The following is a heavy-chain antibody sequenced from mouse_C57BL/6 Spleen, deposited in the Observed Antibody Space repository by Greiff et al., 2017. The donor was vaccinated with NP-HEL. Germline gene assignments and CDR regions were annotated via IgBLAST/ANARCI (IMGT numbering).Heavy chain of an antibody. CDR1: GFSLTSYG. CDR2: IWSGGST. J-gene: IGHJ3*01. V-gene: IGHV2-2*01. CDR3: ARTDYSNSACFAY. D-gene: IGHD2-5*01. Sequence: QVQLQQSGPGLVQPSQSLSITCTVSGFSLTSYGVHWVRQSPGKGLEWLGVIWSGGSTDYNAAFISRLSISKDNSKSQVFFKMNSLQADDTAIYYCARTDYSNSACFAYWGQGTLVTVSA.